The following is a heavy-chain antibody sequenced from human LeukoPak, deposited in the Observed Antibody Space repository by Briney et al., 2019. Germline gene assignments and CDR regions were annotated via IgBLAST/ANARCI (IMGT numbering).Heavy chain of an antibody. V-gene: IGHV4-59*01. D-gene: IGHD2-21*02. CDR2: IYYSGST. J-gene: IGHJ3*02. CDR1: GGSISSYY. Sequence: SETLSLTCTVSGGSISSYYWSWIRQPPRKGLEWIGYIYYSGSTNYNPSLKSRVTISVDTSKNQFSLKLSSVTAADTAVYYCAGREVVTAIRDAFDIWGQGTMVTVSS. CDR3: AGREVVTAIRDAFDI.